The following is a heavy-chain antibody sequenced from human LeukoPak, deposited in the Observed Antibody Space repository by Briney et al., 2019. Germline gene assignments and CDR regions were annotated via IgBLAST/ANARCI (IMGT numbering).Heavy chain of an antibody. CDR3: ARILSGDYVLAYFQH. CDR1: GYTFTGYY. CDR2: ITPNNGGT. J-gene: IGHJ1*01. Sequence: ASVKVSCEASGYTFTGYYINWVRQAPGQGLEWMGRITPNNGGTNYAQKFQGRVTMTRDTSTSTAYMELSRLRSDDTAVYYCARILSGDYVLAYFQHWGQGTLVTVSS. D-gene: IGHD4-17*01. V-gene: IGHV1-2*06.